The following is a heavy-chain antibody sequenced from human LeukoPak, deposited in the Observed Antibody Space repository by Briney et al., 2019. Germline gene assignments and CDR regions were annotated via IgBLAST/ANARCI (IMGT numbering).Heavy chain of an antibody. Sequence: GGSLTLPCTASGLTLCRYCMIWPRHAPGRAREWVTNIKQDGSEKNCVHSVKGRLTLHRHNPKNMLYMKMNSLRVEDTAVYYCAKSGRYCSGSSCYQEASLNYWGQGALVTVSS. D-gene: IGHD2-15*01. CDR3: AKSGRYCSGSSCYQEASLNY. J-gene: IGHJ4*02. CDR2: IKQDGSEK. V-gene: IGHV3-7*03. CDR1: GLTLCRYC.